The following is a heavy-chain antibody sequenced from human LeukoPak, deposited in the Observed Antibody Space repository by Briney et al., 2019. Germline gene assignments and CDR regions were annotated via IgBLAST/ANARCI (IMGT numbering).Heavy chain of an antibody. CDR1: GYTFTSYY. CDR3: ARDSSGWYVAFDI. CDR2: INPSGGST. J-gene: IGHJ3*02. Sequence: ASVKVSCKASGYTFTSYYMHWVRQAPGQGLEWMGIINPSGGSTSYAQKFQGRVTMTRDTSISTAYMELSRLRSDDTAVYYCARDSSGWYVAFDIWGQGTMVTVSS. V-gene: IGHV1-46*01. D-gene: IGHD6-19*01.